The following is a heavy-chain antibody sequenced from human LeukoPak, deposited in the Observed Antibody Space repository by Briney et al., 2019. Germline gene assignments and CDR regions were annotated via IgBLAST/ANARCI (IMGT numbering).Heavy chain of an antibody. CDR1: GYTFTSYY. CDR2: FDPEDGET. CDR3: ATRLGSGSYYIDHFDY. Sequence: ASVKVSCKASGYTFTSYYMHWVRQAPGKGLEWMGGFDPEDGETIYAQKFQGRVTMTEDTSTDTAYMELSSLRSEDTAVYYCATRLGSGSYYIDHFDYWGQGTLVTVSS. J-gene: IGHJ4*02. D-gene: IGHD3-10*01. V-gene: IGHV1-24*01.